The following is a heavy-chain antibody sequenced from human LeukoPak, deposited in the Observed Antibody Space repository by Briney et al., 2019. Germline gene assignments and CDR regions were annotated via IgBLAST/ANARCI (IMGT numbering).Heavy chain of an antibody. CDR3: AGSGWQVYLDY. V-gene: IGHV3-7*01. J-gene: IGHJ4*02. Sequence: GGSLRLSCAASGFTFSSYEMNWVRQAPGKGLEWVANIKQDGSERYYVDSVKGRFTISRDNAKNSLYLQMNSLRAEDTGVYYCAGSGWQVYLDYWGQGALVTVSS. CDR2: IKQDGSER. D-gene: IGHD6-19*01. CDR1: GFTFSSYE.